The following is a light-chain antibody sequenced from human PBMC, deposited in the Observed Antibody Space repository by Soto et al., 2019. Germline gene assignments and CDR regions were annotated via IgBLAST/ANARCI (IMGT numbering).Light chain of an antibody. V-gene: IGLV6-57*03. Sequence: FMLTQPHSVSESPGKTVTISCTRSSGSIANNYVQWYQQRPGSAPTAVIHEDDQRPSGVPDRFSGSIDRSSNSASLTISGLKTEDEADYYCQSYDSSNQGVFGGGTKLTVL. CDR2: EDD. J-gene: IGLJ2*01. CDR3: QSYDSSNQGV. CDR1: SGSIANNY.